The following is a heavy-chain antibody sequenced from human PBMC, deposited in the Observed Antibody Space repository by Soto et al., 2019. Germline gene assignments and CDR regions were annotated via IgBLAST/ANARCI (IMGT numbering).Heavy chain of an antibody. CDR3: ARIVVVPAAIDGGPDY. J-gene: IGHJ4*02. CDR1: GFTFSSYA. CDR2: ISYDGSNK. D-gene: IGHD2-2*02. Sequence: GGSLRLSCAASGFTFSSYAMHWVRQAPGKGLEWVAVISYDGSNKYYADPVKGRFTISRDNSKNTLYLQMNSLRAEDTAVYYCARIVVVPAAIDGGPDYWGQGTLVTVSS. V-gene: IGHV3-30*04.